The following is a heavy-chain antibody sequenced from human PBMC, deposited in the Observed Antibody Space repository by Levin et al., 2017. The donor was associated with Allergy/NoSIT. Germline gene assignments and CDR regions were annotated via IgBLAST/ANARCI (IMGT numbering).Heavy chain of an antibody. CDR2: VWYDGVRK. D-gene: IGHD1-26*01. J-gene: IGHJ4*02. CDR1: GLDFNIYD. Sequence: GGSLRLSCIASGLDFNIYDMHWVRQAPGKGLEWVAGVWYDGVRKNYADSFKGRFTISRDNSNTTLYLEMNSLTAQDTAVYYCETDLSFGSGSPLNNWGQGTLVTVSS. CDR3: ETDLSFGSGSPLNN. V-gene: IGHV3-33*01.